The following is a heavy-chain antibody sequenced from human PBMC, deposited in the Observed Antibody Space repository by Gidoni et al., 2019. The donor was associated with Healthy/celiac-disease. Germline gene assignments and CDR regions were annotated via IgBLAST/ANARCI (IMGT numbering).Heavy chain of an antibody. D-gene: IGHD2-2*01. CDR3: ARVRIVVVPAAMSYYYYGMDV. Sequence: QVQLQQWGAGLLKHSETLSLTCDVYGGSFSGYYWSWIRQPPGKGLAWIGEINHSGSTNYNPSLKSRVTISVDTSKNQFSLKLISVTAADTAVYYCARVRIVVVPAAMSYYYYGMDVWGQGTTVTVSS. J-gene: IGHJ6*02. V-gene: IGHV4-34*01. CDR1: GGSFSGYY. CDR2: INHSGST.